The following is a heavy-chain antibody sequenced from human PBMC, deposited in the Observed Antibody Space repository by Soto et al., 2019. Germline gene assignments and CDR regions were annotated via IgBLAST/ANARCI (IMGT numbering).Heavy chain of an antibody. CDR3: ARGEGDIVLVPAAVRGWFDP. V-gene: IGHV1-69*12. J-gene: IGHJ5*02. CDR2: IIPIFGTA. CDR1: GGTFSSYA. D-gene: IGHD2-2*01. Sequence: QVQLVQSGAEVKKPGSSVKVSCKASGGTFSSYAISWVRQAPGQGLEWMGGIIPIFGTANYAQKFQSRVMITADESTRTAYLELSSLRSEDTAVYYCARGEGDIVLVPAAVRGWFDPWGQGTLVTVSS.